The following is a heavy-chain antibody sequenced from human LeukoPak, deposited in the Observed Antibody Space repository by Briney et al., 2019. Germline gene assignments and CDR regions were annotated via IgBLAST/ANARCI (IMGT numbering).Heavy chain of an antibody. J-gene: IGHJ3*02. Sequence: PGGSLRLSCSASGFRFSSYAMHWVRQAPGKGLEWVAVIWYDGSNKYYADSVKGRFTISRDNSKNTVYLQMNSLRAEDTAVYYCARGLRNTDTFDIWGQGTMVTVSS. V-gene: IGHV3-33*08. CDR1: GFRFSSYA. CDR3: ARGLRNTDTFDI. CDR2: IWYDGSNK.